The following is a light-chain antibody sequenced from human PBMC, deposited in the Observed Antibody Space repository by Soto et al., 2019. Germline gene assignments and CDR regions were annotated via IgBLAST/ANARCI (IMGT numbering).Light chain of an antibody. Sequence: DIQMTQSPSTLSASVGDRVTITCRASQSISSWLAWYQQKPGKAPKLLIYDVSSLESGVPSRFSGSGSGTEFTLTISSLQPDDFATYYCQQYDLFWTFGQGTKVDIK. V-gene: IGKV1-5*01. CDR2: DVS. CDR1: QSISSW. J-gene: IGKJ1*01. CDR3: QQYDLFWT.